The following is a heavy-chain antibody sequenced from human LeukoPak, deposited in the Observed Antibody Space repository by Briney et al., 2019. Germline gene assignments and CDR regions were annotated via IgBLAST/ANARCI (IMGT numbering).Heavy chain of an antibody. CDR3: AREMTADRHYYYMDV. J-gene: IGHJ6*03. CDR2: INPNSGGT. CDR1: GYTFTGYY. Sequence: ASVKVSCKASGYTFTGYYMHWVRQAPGQGLEWMGWINPNSGGTNYAQKFQGRVTMTRDTSISTAYMELSRLRSDDTAVYYCAREMTADRHYYYMDVWGKGTTVTVSS. D-gene: IGHD5-18*01. V-gene: IGHV1-2*02.